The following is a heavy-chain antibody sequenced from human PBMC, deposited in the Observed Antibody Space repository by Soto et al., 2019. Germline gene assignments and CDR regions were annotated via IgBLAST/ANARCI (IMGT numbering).Heavy chain of an antibody. CDR1: GGSISSSSYY. V-gene: IGHV4-39*01. Sequence: QLQLQESGPGLVKPSETLSLTCTVSGGSISSSSYYWGWIRQPPGKGLEWIGSIYYSGRTYYNPSLNXRXTXSXXTSKNQFSLKLGSVTAADTALYYCARHHGPLYVGYYYDLDAWGPGTTVTVSS. J-gene: IGHJ6*02. CDR2: IYYSGRT. D-gene: IGHD3-16*01. CDR3: ARHHGPLYVGYYYDLDA.